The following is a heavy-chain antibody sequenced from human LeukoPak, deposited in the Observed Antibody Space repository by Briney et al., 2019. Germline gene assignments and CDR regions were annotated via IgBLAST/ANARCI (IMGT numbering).Heavy chain of an antibody. CDR1: GGSISSSSYY. CDR3: ARDLQGAAWAYYYYYYMDV. J-gene: IGHJ6*03. Sequence: SKTLSLTCTVSGGSISSSSYYWGWIRQPPGKGLEWIGSIYYSGSTYYNPSLKSRVTISVDTSKNQFSLKLSSVTAADTAVYYCARDLQGAAWAYYYYYYMDVWGKGTTVTVSS. D-gene: IGHD6-13*01. CDR2: IYYSGST. V-gene: IGHV4-39*07.